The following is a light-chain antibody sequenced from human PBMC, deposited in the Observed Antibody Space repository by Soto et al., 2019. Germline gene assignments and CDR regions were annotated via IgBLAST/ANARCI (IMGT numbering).Light chain of an antibody. CDR2: YAS. Sequence: EMVMTQSPATLSVSPGERATLSCRASQNLSRNLAWYQQQPGQAPRLLIFYASTRATGIPARFSGSGSGTDFTLTISSLQSEDCAVYYCQQYDKWPRTFGQGTKLEIK. V-gene: IGKV3-15*01. CDR1: QNLSRN. CDR3: QQYDKWPRT. J-gene: IGKJ2*01.